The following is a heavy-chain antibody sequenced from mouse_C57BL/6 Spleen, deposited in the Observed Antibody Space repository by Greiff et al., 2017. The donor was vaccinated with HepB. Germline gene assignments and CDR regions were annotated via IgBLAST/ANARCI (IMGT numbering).Heavy chain of an antibody. CDR1: GYTFTSYW. CDR2: IDPSDSET. CDR3: ARWGLGRAFFAY. J-gene: IGHJ3*01. Sequence: VQLQQSGAELVRPGSSVKLSCKASGYTFTSYWMHWVKQRPIQGLEWIGNIDPSDSETHYNQKFKDKATLTVDKSSSTAYMQLSSLTSEDSAVYYCARWGLGRAFFAYWGQGTLVTVSA. V-gene: IGHV1-52*01. D-gene: IGHD4-1*01.